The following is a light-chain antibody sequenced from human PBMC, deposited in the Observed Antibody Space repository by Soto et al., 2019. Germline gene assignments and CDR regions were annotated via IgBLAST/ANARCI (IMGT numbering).Light chain of an antibody. J-gene: IGKJ5*01. CDR2: DAS. V-gene: IGKV3-11*01. Sequence: VLTQSPATLSLSPGERATLSCRASLDFNSCLAWYQQKPGQAPRLLIYDASNRAAGIPARFSGSGSGTDFTLTISSLEPEDFAIYYCQQRQYWPPITFGQGTRLEIK. CDR3: QQRQYWPPIT. CDR1: LDFNSC.